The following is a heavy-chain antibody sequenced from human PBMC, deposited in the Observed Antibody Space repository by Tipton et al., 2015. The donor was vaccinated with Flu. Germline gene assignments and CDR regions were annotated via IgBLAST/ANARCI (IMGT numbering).Heavy chain of an antibody. D-gene: IGHD1-26*01. CDR2: IYTSGST. CDR1: GGSISSGSYH. CDR3: ARDHHPFSGSYSVGAFDI. Sequence: TLSLTCTVSGGSISSGSYHWSWIRQPAGKGLEWIGRIYTSGSTNYNPSLKSRVTISVDTSKNQFSLKLSSVTAADTAVYYCARDHHPFSGSYSVGAFDIWGQGTMVTVSS. J-gene: IGHJ3*02. V-gene: IGHV4-61*02.